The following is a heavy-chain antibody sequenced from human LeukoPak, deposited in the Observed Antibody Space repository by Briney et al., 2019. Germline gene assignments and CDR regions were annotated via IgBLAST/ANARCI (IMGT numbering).Heavy chain of an antibody. V-gene: IGHV1-46*01. J-gene: IGHJ4*02. CDR1: GYTFTSYY. CDR3: ARGGLQLLAPLDY. D-gene: IGHD5-18*01. Sequence: GASVNVSCKASGYTFTSYYVHWVRQAPGQGLEWMGIINPSAGSTSYAQKFQGRVTMTRDTSTSTVYMELSSLRSEDTAVYYCARGGLQLLAPLDYWGQGTLVTVSS. CDR2: INPSAGST.